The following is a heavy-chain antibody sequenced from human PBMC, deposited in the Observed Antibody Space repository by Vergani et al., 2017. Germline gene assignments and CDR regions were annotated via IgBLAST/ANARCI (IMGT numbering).Heavy chain of an antibody. CDR3: AKDLEPARMAMADY. V-gene: IGHV3-33*06. CDR1: GFTFSSYG. CDR2: IWYDGSNK. D-gene: IGHD5-24*01. J-gene: IGHJ4*02. Sequence: QVQLVESGGGVVQPGRSLRLSCAASGFTFSSYGMHWVRQAPGKGLEWVAVIWYDGSNKYYADSVKGRFTISRDNSKNTLYLQMNSLRAEDTAVYYCAKDLEPARMAMADYWGQGTLVTVSS.